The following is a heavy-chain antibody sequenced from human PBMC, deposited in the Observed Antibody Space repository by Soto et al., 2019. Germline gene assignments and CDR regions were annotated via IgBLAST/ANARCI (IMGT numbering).Heavy chain of an antibody. CDR1: GGSFKSGSYS. CDR2: VYHTGRT. D-gene: IGHD3-22*01. V-gene: IGHV4-61*01. Sequence: SETLSLTCTVSGGSFKSGSYSWSWIRQPPGKGLEWIGYVYHTGRTSYNPSLKSRVSISMDTSKNQFSLYLKMNSLRPEDTAVYYCAKGTYDSSGYYTAPDYWGQGTLVTVSS. J-gene: IGHJ4*02. CDR3: AKGTYDSSGYYTAPDY.